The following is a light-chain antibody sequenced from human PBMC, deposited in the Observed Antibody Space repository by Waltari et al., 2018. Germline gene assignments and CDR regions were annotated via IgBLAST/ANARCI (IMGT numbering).Light chain of an antibody. CDR3: NSRDSSGNRVV. Sequence: YQQKPGQAPVLVIFGKNNRPSGIPDRFSASNSGNTASLTIAGAQADDEAAYYCNSRDSSGNRVVFGGGTKLTVL. V-gene: IGLV3-19*01. CDR2: GKN. J-gene: IGLJ2*01.